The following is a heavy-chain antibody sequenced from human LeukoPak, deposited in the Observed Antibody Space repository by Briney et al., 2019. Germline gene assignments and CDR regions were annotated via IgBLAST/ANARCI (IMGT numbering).Heavy chain of an antibody. CDR3: AKAGSGGIGY. V-gene: IGHV3-30*18. Sequence: PGGSLRLSCAASGFTFSSYSMQWVRQTPGKGLEWVAVISYDGSNKYYADSVKGRFTISRDNSKNTLYLQMNSLRAEDTAVYYCAKAGSGGIGYWGQGTLVTVSS. J-gene: IGHJ4*02. CDR1: GFTFSSYS. D-gene: IGHD3-10*01. CDR2: ISYDGSNK.